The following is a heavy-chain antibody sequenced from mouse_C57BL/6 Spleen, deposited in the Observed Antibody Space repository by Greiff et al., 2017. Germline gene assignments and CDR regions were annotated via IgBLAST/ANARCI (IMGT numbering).Heavy chain of an antibody. J-gene: IGHJ3*01. CDR2: IDPSDSYT. CDR1: GYTFTSYW. CDR3: ARGDYDYDRAWFAY. V-gene: IGHV1-69*01. Sequence: QVQLQQPGAELVMPGASVKLSCKASGYTFTSYWMHWVKQRPGQGLEWIGEIDPSDSYTNYNQKFKGKSTLTVDKSSSTAYMQLSSLTSEDSAVYYYARGDYDYDRAWFAYWGQGTLVTVSA. D-gene: IGHD2-4*01.